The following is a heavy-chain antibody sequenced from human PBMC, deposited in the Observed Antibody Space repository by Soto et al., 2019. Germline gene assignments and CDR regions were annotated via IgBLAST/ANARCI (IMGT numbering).Heavy chain of an antibody. D-gene: IGHD3-22*01. Sequence: PGGSLRLSCAASGFTFSSYAMNWVRQAPGKGLEWVSRIGGSGGSTKYGDSVMGRFTISRDNSKNTLSLQMNSLRAEDTAVYYCAKDGRRITMIVVVTIRYYFDYWGQGTLVTVSS. J-gene: IGHJ4*02. V-gene: IGHV3-23*01. CDR1: GFTFSSYA. CDR3: AKDGRRITMIVVVTIRYYFDY. CDR2: IGGSGGST.